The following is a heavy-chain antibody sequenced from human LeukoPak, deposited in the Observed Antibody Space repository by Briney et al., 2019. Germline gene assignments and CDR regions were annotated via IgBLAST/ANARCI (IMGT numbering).Heavy chain of an antibody. CDR2: IYYSGST. V-gene: IGHV4-39*07. Sequence: KTSETLSITCTVSGGSISSSSYYWGWIRQPPGKGLEWIGSIYYSGSTYYNPSLKSRVTISVDTSKNQFSLKLSSVTAADTAVYYCARLLFFGGSYYDLWGQGTLVTVSS. D-gene: IGHD1-26*01. CDR3: ARLLFFGGSYYDL. J-gene: IGHJ5*02. CDR1: GGSISSSSYY.